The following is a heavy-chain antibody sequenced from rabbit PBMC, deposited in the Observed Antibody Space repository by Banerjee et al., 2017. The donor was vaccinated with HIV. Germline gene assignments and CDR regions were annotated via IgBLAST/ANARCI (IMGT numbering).Heavy chain of an antibody. CDR1: GFDFSRYY. J-gene: IGHJ4*01. V-gene: IGHV1S7*01. CDR3: VRDFPYSSSIGL. CDR2: IDPVVGST. Sequence: QLKESGGGLVQPGGSLKLSCKASGFDFSRYYMSWVRQAPGMGLEWIGYIDPVVGSTYYATWVNGQFTISSHNAQNTLYLQLNNLTAADTATYFCVRDFPYSSSIGLWGQGTLVTVS. D-gene: IGHD1-1*01.